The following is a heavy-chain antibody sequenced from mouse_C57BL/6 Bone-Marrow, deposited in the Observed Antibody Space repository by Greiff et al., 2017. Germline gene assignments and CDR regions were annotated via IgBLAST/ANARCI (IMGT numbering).Heavy chain of an antibody. V-gene: IGHV5-6*01. J-gene: IGHJ4*01. D-gene: IGHD1-3*01. CDR3: ARRRELYYYAMDY. CDR1: GFTFSSYG. Sequence: DVHLVESGGDLVKPGGSLKLSCAASGFTFSSYGMSWVRQTPDKRLEWVATISSGGSYTYYPDSVKGRFTISRDNAKNTLYLQMSSLKSEDTAMYYCARRRELYYYAMDYWGQGTSVTVSS. CDR2: ISSGGSYT.